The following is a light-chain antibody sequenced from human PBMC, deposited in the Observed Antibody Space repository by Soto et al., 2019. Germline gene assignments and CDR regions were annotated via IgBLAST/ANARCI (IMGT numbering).Light chain of an antibody. CDR3: QQYYSSPPLN. V-gene: IGKV4-1*01. CDR1: QSVLYSSNTKNY. Sequence: DIVMTQSPDSLAVSLGERATINCKSSQSVLYSSNTKNYVAWYQQKPGQPPKLLISWASTRKSGVPDRFSGSGSGTDFTLTITSLQAEDVAVYYCQQYYSSPPLNCGQGTRLESK. CDR2: WAS. J-gene: IGKJ5*01.